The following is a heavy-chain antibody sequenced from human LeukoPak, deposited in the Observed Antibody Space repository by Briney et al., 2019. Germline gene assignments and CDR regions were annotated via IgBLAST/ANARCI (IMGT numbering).Heavy chain of an antibody. J-gene: IGHJ4*02. CDR2: IRYDGSNK. V-gene: IGHV3-30*02. CDR1: GFTFSSYG. CDR3: AKDPRTYYDFWSGYHRWYFDY. Sequence: PGGSLRLSCAASGFTFSSYGVHWVRQAPGKGLEWVAFIRYDGSNKYYADSVKGRFTISRDNSKNTLYLQMNSLRAEDTAVYYCAKDPRTYYDFWSGYHRWYFDYWGQGTLVTVSS. D-gene: IGHD3-3*01.